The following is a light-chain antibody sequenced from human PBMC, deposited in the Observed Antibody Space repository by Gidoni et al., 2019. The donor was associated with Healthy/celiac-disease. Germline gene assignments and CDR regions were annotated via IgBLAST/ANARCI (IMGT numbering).Light chain of an antibody. Sequence: EIVLTQSPATLSLSPGERATLSCRASQSVSSYLAWYQQKPGQAPRLLIYDASNRSTGIPARFSGSGSGTDFTLTISCLEPEYFAVYYCQQRSNWPPLTFGGGTKVEI. CDR3: QQRSNWPPLT. CDR2: DAS. J-gene: IGKJ4*01. CDR1: QSVSSY. V-gene: IGKV3-11*01.